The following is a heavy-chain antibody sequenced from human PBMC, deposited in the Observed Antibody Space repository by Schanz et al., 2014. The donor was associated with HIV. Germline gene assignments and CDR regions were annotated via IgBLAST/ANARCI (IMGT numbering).Heavy chain of an antibody. CDR3: ALSRPSGYGGSWYFDL. CDR2: ISSSSSFI. CDR1: GFSFSVYS. J-gene: IGHJ2*01. Sequence: EVQLVESGGGLVKPGGSLRLSCAASGFSFSVYSMNWVRQAPGKGLEWVSSISSSSSFIYYADSVKGRFTISRDNSKNTLYMQMNSLRVEDTAVYYCALSRPSGYGGSWYFDLWGRGTLVAVSS. D-gene: IGHD2-15*01. V-gene: IGHV3-21*04.